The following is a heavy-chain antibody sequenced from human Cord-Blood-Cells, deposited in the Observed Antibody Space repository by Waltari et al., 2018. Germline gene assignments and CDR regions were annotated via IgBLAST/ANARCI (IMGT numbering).Heavy chain of an antibody. CDR2: IYYSGST. V-gene: IGHV4-61*01. CDR3: ARDRRRSSWATFDY. CDR1: GGSVSSGSYY. Sequence: QVQLQESGPGLVKPSETLSRTCTVPGGSVSSGSYYWSWIRQPPGKGLEWFGDIYYSGSTNYNPSLKSRVTISGDTSKSQFSLKLSSVTAADTAVYYCARDRRRSSWATFDYSGQGTLVTVSS. D-gene: IGHD6-13*01. J-gene: IGHJ4*02.